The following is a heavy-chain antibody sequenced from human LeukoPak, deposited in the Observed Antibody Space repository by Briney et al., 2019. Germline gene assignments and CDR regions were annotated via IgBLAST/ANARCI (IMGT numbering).Heavy chain of an antibody. V-gene: IGHV4-34*01. CDR1: GGSFSGYY. CDR2: INHSGST. D-gene: IGHD6-19*01. J-gene: IGHJ5*02. Sequence: PSETLSLTCAVYGGSFSGYYWSWIRQPPGKGLVWIGEINHSGSTNYNPSLKSRVTISVDTSKNQFSLKLSSVTAADTAVYYCARGGAVARHNWFDPWGQGTLVTVSS. CDR3: ARGGAVARHNWFDP.